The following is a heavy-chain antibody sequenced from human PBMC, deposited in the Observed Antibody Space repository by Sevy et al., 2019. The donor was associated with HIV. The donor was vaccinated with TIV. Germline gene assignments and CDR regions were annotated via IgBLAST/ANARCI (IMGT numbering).Heavy chain of an antibody. D-gene: IGHD2-2*01. J-gene: IGHJ3*02. CDR2: ISAYNGNT. V-gene: IGHV1-18*01. CDR1: GYTFTSYG. Sequence: ASVKVSCKASGYTFTSYGISWVRQAPGQGLEWMGWISAYNGNTNYAQKLQGRVTMTTDTSTSTAYMELRSLRSDDTAVYYCSRLRCSSTSCPYAFDIWGQGTMVTVSS. CDR3: SRLRCSSTSCPYAFDI.